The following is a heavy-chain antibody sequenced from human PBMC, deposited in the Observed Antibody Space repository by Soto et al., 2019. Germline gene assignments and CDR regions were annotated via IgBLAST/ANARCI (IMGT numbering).Heavy chain of an antibody. D-gene: IGHD3-10*01. V-gene: IGHV1-24*01. Sequence: ASVKVSCKVSGYTLTELSMHWVRQAPGKGLEWMGGFDPEDGETIYAQKFQGRVTMTEDTSTDTAYMELRSLRSDDTAVYYCARGPNYNSPRGRFEYWGQGTLVTVPS. CDR2: FDPEDGET. J-gene: IGHJ4*02. CDR1: GYTLTELS. CDR3: ARGPNYNSPRGRFEY.